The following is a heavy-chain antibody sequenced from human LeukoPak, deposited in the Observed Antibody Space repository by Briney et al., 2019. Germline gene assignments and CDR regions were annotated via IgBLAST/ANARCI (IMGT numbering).Heavy chain of an antibody. CDR2: IYYSGST. Sequence: SETLSLTCTVSGGSISSYYWSWIRQPPGKGLEWIGYIYYSGSTNYNPSLKSRVTISVDTSKNQFSLKLSSVAAADTAVYYCARDYPPNWFDPWGQGTLVTVSS. V-gene: IGHV4-59*01. CDR3: ARDYPPNWFDP. J-gene: IGHJ5*02. CDR1: GGSISSYY.